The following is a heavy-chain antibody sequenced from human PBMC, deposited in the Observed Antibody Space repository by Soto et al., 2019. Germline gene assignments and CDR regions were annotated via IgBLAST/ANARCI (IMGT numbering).Heavy chain of an antibody. CDR1: RYTFTSYG. CDR2: ISAYNGNT. V-gene: IGHV1-18*01. CDR3: ARRSSGYYYYYYYGMDV. J-gene: IGHJ6*02. Sequence: SGQVSVKASRYTFTSYGISWVRQAPGQGLEWMGWISAYNGNTNYAQKLQGRVTMTTDTSTSTAYMELRSLRSDDTAVYYCARRSSGYYYYYYYGMDVWGQGTTVTVSS. D-gene: IGHD3-22*01.